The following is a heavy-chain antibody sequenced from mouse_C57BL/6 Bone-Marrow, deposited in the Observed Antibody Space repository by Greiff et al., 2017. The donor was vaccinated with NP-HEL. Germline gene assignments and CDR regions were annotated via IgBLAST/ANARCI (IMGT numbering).Heavy chain of an antibody. J-gene: IGHJ2*01. CDR1: GFNIKDDY. D-gene: IGHD1-1*01. CDR2: IDPENGDT. CDR3: ISHYYGSDDY. V-gene: IGHV14-4*01. Sequence: VQLQQSGAELVRPGASVKLSCTASGFNIKDDYMHWVKQRPEQGLEWIGWIDPENGDTEYASKFQGKATITADTSSNTAYLQLSSLTSEDTAVYDCISHYYGSDDYWGQGTTLTVSS.